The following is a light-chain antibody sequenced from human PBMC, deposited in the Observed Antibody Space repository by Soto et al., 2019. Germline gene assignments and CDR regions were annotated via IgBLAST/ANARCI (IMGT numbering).Light chain of an antibody. Sequence: EIVLTQSPATLSLSPGDRATLTCRASQSVSSYLAWYQQTPGQAPRILIHDASKRDTGIPARFSGSGSGTDFTLTISSLEPEDFEVYYCQQRTNWLWTFGQGTKVDIK. V-gene: IGKV3-11*01. CDR2: DAS. J-gene: IGKJ1*01. CDR3: QQRTNWLWT. CDR1: QSVSSY.